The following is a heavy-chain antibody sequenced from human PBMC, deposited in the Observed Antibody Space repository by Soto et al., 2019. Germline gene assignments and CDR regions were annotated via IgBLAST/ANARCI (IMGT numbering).Heavy chain of an antibody. D-gene: IGHD3-22*01. CDR2: INPNSGGT. CDR3: ARDRRDTETITMIVVTYAFDI. V-gene: IGHV1-2*04. Sequence: QVQLVQSGAEVKKPGASVKVSCKASGYTFTGYYMHWVRQAPGQGLEWMGWINPNSGGTNYAQKFQGWVTMTRDTSISTAYMELSRLRSDDTAVYYCARDRRDTETITMIVVTYAFDIWGQGTMVTVSS. CDR1: GYTFTGYY. J-gene: IGHJ3*02.